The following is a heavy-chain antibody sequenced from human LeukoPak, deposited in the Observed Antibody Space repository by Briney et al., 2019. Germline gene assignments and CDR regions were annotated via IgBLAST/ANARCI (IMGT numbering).Heavy chain of an antibody. D-gene: IGHD2-2*01. V-gene: IGHV1-69*13. CDR1: GYTFTSYD. J-gene: IGHJ5*02. CDR3: ARGGGGYCSSTSCFNWFDP. CDR2: IIPIFGTA. Sequence: SVKVSCKASGYTFTSYDINWVRQATGQGLEWMGWIIPIFGTANYAQKFQGRVTITADESTSTAYMELSSLRSEDTAVYYCARGGGGYCSSTSCFNWFDPWGQGTLVTVSS.